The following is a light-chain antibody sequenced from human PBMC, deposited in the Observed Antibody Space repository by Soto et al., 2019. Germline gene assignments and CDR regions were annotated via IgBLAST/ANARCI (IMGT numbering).Light chain of an antibody. Sequence: QSALAQPASVSGSPGQSITISCTGTGSDVGDYESVSWYQHHPSKAPKLMIYEVSNRFPGVSDRFSGSKSGNTASLTISGLQGEDEADYYCSSLTTTNSLIFGTGTKLTVL. CDR3: SSLTTTNSLI. J-gene: IGLJ2*01. CDR1: GSDVGDYES. V-gene: IGLV2-14*01. CDR2: EVS.